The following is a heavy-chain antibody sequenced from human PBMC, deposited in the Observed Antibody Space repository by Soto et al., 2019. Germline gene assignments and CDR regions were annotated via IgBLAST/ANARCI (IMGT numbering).Heavy chain of an antibody. Sequence: SQTLSLTCAISGDSVSSNSAAWNWIRQSPSRGLEWLGRTYYRSKWYNDYAVSVKSRITINPDTSKNQFSLQLNSVTPEDTAVYYCARGLYYYGSGSYYNYFDYWGQGTLVTVSS. J-gene: IGHJ4*02. CDR3: ARGLYYYGSGSYYNYFDY. D-gene: IGHD3-10*01. CDR2: TYYRSKWYN. V-gene: IGHV6-1*01. CDR1: GDSVSSNSAA.